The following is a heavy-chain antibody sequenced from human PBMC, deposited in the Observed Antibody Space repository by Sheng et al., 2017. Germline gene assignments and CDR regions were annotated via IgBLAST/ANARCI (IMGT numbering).Heavy chain of an antibody. V-gene: IGHV3-30*02. J-gene: IGHJ6*03. CDR2: IRYDGSNK. CDR3: AKDPTSYYYYYMDV. D-gene: IGHD3-16*01. Sequence: QVQLVESGGGVVQPGGSLRLSCAASGLTFSSYGMHWVRQAPGKGLEWVAFIRYDGSNKYYADSVKGRFTISRDNSKNTLYLQMNSLRAEDTAVYYCAKDPTSYYYYYMDVWGKGTTVTVSS. CDR1: GLTFSSYG.